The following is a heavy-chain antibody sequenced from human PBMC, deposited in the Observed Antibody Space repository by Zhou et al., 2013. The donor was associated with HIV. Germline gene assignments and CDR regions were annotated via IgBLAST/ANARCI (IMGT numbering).Heavy chain of an antibody. V-gene: IGHV1-69*04. CDR1: GGTFSSYA. Sequence: QVQLVQSGAEVKKPGSSVKVSCKASGGTFSSYAISWVRQAPGQGLEWMGRLIPLVGRTDYAQKFQGRITITADKSTNTAYLTLTSLRSEDTALYFCARDLTAEYASSTFDFWGQGTLVIVSS. D-gene: IGHD6-6*01. CDR3: ARDLTAEYASSTFDF. J-gene: IGHJ4*02. CDR2: LIPLVGRT.